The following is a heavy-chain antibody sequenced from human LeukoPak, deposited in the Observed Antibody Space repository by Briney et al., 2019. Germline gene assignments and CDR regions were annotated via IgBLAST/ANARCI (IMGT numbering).Heavy chain of an antibody. CDR1: EYTFTGYY. V-gene: IGHV1-2*02. J-gene: IGHJ2*01. CDR2: INPNSGGT. CDR3: ARDQNDGDYPYWYFDL. Sequence: ASVKVSCKASEYTFTGYYMHWVRQAPGQGLEWMGWINPNSGGTNYAQKFQGRVTMTRDTSISTAYMELSSLRSEDTAVYYCARDQNDGDYPYWYFDLWGRGTLVTVSS. D-gene: IGHD4-17*01.